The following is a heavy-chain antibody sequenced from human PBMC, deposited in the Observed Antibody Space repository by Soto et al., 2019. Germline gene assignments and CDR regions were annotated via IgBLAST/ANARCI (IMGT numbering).Heavy chain of an antibody. J-gene: IGHJ4*02. CDR1: GFIFKDYH. CDR2: INTNSGDI. D-gene: IGHD2-2*01. CDR3: ARGRYADSN. Sequence: QVQLVESGGGLVKPGGSLRLSCAASGFIFKDYHMSWIRQVPGKGLEWVSYINTNSGDIKYADSVKGRFTISRDNAKNVQYLQMNSLRAEDTAIYYCARGRYADSNWGQGILVTVSS. V-gene: IGHV3-11*05.